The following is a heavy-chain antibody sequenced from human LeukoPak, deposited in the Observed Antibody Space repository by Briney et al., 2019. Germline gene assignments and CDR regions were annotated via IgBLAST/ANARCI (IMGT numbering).Heavy chain of an antibody. CDR3: ARGEGHYGSRY. CDR2: INHSGST. D-gene: IGHD3-10*01. Sequence: PSETLSLTCAVYGGSFSGYYWSWIRQPPGKGLEWIGEINHSGSTNYNPSLKSRVTISVDTSKNQFSLKLSSVTAADTAVYYCARGEGHYGSRYWGQGTLVTVSS. J-gene: IGHJ4*02. V-gene: IGHV4-34*01. CDR1: GGSFSGYY.